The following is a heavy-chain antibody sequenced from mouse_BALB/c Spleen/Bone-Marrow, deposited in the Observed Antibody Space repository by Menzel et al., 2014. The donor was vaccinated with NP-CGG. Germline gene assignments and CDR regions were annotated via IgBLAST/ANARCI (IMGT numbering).Heavy chain of an antibody. Sequence: DVKLVESGGGLVQPGGSLKLSCATSGFTFSYYYMYWVRQTPEKRLEWVAYISHGGGGTYYPDTVKGRFTISRDNAKNTLYLLKRRLKCEDAAMYYCGRHDGYDAWFDYWGQGTLVTVSA. J-gene: IGHJ3*01. CDR1: GFTFSYYY. CDR3: GRHDGYDAWFDY. V-gene: IGHV5-12*02. CDR2: ISHGGGGT. D-gene: IGHD2-2*01.